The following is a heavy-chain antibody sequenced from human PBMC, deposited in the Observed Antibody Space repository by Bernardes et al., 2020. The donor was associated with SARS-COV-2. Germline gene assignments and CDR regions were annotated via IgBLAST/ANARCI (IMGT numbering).Heavy chain of an antibody. CDR3: ARSGFDYVWGTYRSMDV. Sequence: ASVKVSCKASGYTFTTYGISWVRQAPGQGLEWMGWINAYNGKTTYAQKLQGRVTMTTDTATSTAYMELTSLRSDDTAVYYCARSGFDYVWGTYRSMDVWGQGTTVTVSS. CDR2: INAYNGKT. V-gene: IGHV1-18*04. D-gene: IGHD3-16*02. CDR1: GYTFTTYG. J-gene: IGHJ6*02.